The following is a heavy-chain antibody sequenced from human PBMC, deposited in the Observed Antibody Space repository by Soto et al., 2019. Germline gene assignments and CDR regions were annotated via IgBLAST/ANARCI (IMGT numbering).Heavy chain of an antibody. CDR3: ARGFPHYSSGWYRFDY. Sequence: SETLSLTCAVYGGSFSGYYLSWIRQPPGKGLEWIGEINHNYNPSLKSRVTISVDTSKSQFSLKLSSVTAADTAVYYCARGFPHYSSGWYRFDYWGQGSLVTV. D-gene: IGHD6-19*01. J-gene: IGHJ4*02. V-gene: IGHV4-34*01. CDR2: INH. CDR1: GGSFSGYY.